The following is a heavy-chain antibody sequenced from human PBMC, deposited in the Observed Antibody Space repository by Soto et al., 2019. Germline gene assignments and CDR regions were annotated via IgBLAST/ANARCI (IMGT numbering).Heavy chain of an antibody. Sequence: GASVKVSCKASGYTFTGYYMHWVRQAPGQGLEWMGWINPNSGGTNYAQKFQGRVTMTRDTSISTAYMELSRLRSDDTAVYYCARDNPDYYYYGMDVWGQGTTVTVSS. CDR1: GYTFTGYY. J-gene: IGHJ6*02. CDR3: ARDNPDYYYYGMDV. CDR2: INPNSGGT. V-gene: IGHV1-2*02.